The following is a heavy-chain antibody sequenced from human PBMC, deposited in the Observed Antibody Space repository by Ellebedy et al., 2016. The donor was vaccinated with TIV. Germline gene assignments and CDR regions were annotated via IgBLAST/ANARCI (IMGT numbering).Heavy chain of an antibody. V-gene: IGHV3-23*05. CDR1: GFTFTNHA. CDR3: ARVIISSGWAHYYGMDV. Sequence: GESLKISXVASGFTFTNHAMNWVRQAPGKGLQWVSTIDGSGTNTYYADSVKDRFTISRDNSRNTLYLQMNSLRAEDTAVYYCARVIISSGWAHYYGMDVWGQGTTVTVSS. CDR2: IDGSGTNT. D-gene: IGHD6-19*01. J-gene: IGHJ6*02.